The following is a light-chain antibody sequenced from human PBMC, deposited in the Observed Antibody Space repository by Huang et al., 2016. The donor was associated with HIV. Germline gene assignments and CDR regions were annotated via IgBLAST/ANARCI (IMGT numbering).Light chain of an antibody. J-gene: IGKJ4*01. V-gene: IGKV3-15*01. Sequence: EVVITQSPAILAVSPGERATLACRASQNVNTDLVWYKHHPGQAPSLLIYGASARATGIPARFGGKGSETEFTLAISSLQSEDFAIYYCQQYNNWPPLTFGGGTKVEIK. CDR1: QNVNTD. CDR2: GAS. CDR3: QQYNNWPPLT.